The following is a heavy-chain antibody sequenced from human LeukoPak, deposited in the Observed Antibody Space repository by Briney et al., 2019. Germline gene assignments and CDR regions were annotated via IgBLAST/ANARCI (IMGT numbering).Heavy chain of an antibody. J-gene: IGHJ4*02. CDR2: ISGSGGST. D-gene: IGHD3-10*01. CDR3: AKAPTYYYGSGSYSVLDY. CDR1: GFTFSSYG. V-gene: IGHV3-23*01. Sequence: PGGSLRLSCAASGFTFSSYGMSWVRQAPGKELEWVSAISGSGGSTYYADSVKGRFTISRDNSKNTLYLQMNSLRAEDTAVYYCAKAPTYYYGSGSYSVLDYWGQGTLVTVSS.